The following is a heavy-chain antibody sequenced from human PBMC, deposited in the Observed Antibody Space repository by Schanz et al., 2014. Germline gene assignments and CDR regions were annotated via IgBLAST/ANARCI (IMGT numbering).Heavy chain of an antibody. CDR3: ARSGSSNWYFFDY. J-gene: IGHJ4*02. D-gene: IGHD6-13*01. Sequence: QVQVVQSGAEVKKPGASVKVSCKASGYTFTDYGVIWVRQAPGQGLEWMGRIIPILGIATYAQKFQGRVTITRDTLASTAYMEVSSLRSEDTAVYYCARSGSSNWYFFDYWGQGTLVTVSS. V-gene: IGHV1-69*04. CDR1: GYTFTDYG. CDR2: IIPILGIA.